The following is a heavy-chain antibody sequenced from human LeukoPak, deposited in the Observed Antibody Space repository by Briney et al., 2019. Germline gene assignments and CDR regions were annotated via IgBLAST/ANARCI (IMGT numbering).Heavy chain of an antibody. CDR3: ARDPSPDKYYFDY. D-gene: IGHD1-14*01. CDR2: ISAYNGNT. Sequence: ASVKVSCKASGYTFTSYGISWVRQAPGQGLEWMGWISAYNGNTNYAQKFQGRVTMTRDTSTSTVYMELSSLRSEDTAVYYCARDPSPDKYYFDYWGQGTLVTVSS. CDR1: GYTFTSYG. J-gene: IGHJ4*02. V-gene: IGHV1-18*01.